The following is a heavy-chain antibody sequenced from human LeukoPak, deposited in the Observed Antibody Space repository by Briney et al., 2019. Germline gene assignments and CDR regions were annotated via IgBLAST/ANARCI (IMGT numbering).Heavy chain of an antibody. Sequence: GGSLRLSCAASGFTFSSYAMSWVRQAPGKGLEWVSAISGSGGSTYYADSVKGRFTISRDNSKNTLYLQMNSLRAEDTAVYYCARVSAVAGAPDYWGQGTLVTVSS. CDR1: GFTFSSYA. CDR2: ISGSGGST. J-gene: IGHJ4*02. D-gene: IGHD6-19*01. V-gene: IGHV3-23*01. CDR3: ARVSAVAGAPDY.